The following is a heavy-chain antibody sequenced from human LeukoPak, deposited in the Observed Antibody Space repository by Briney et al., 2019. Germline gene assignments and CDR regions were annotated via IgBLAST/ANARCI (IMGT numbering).Heavy chain of an antibody. CDR2: MNPNSGHT. J-gene: IGHJ5*02. CDR3: ARTFYYDIRGDNWFDP. V-gene: IGHV1-8*01. Sequence: GASVKVSCKASGYTFTNYDINWVRQATGQGLEWMGWMNPNSGHTGYAQKFQGRVTMTRNTSITTAYMELGSLTSEDTAVYYCARTFYYDIRGDNWFDPWGQGTLVTVSS. CDR1: GYTFTNYD. D-gene: IGHD3-22*01.